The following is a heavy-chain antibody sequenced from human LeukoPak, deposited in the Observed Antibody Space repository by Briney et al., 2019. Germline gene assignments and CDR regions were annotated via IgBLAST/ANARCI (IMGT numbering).Heavy chain of an antibody. V-gene: IGHV3-33*01. J-gene: IGHJ4*02. D-gene: IGHD2-8*02. CDR1: GFTFSSYG. CDR2: IWYDGSNK. CDR3: ARDAQTGYWDY. Sequence: GGSMGLSCAASGFTFSSYGMHWVRQAPGKGLEWVAIIWYDGSNKYYADSVKGRFTISRDNSKNTLYLQMNSLRAEDTAVYYCARDAQTGYWDYWGQGTLVTVSS.